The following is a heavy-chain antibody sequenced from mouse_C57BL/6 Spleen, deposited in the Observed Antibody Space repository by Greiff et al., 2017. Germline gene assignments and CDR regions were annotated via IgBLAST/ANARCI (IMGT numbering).Heavy chain of an antibody. D-gene: IGHD2-4*01. Sequence: EVKVVESGEGLVKPGGSLKLSCAASGFTFSSYAMSWVRQTPEKRPEWVAYISSGGDYIYYADTVKGRFTISRDNARNTLYLQMSSLKSEDTAMYYCTREDDYDWFAYWGQGTLVTVSA. CDR3: TREDDYDWFAY. CDR2: ISSGGDYI. CDR1: GFTFSSYA. J-gene: IGHJ3*01. V-gene: IGHV5-9-1*02.